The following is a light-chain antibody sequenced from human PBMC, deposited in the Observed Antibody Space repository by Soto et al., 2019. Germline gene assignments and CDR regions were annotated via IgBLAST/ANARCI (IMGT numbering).Light chain of an antibody. V-gene: IGKV3-15*01. CDR1: QSVSGN. CDR2: GAS. Sequence: EIVMTQSPATLSVSPGERATLSCRASQSVSGNLAWYQQRPGQAPRLLIYGASTRATGIPARFSGSGSGTEFTLTISSLRSEDFAVYYCQQYNNWPPLTFAGGTKVEIK. J-gene: IGKJ4*01. CDR3: QQYNNWPPLT.